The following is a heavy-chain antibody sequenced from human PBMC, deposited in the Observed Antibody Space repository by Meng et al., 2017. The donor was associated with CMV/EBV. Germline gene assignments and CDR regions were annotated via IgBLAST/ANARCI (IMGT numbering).Heavy chain of an antibody. CDR3: ARGTEQLDIDY. D-gene: IGHD6-13*01. J-gene: IGHJ4*02. Sequence: SETLSLTCAVYGGSFSGYYWSWIRQPPGKGLEWIGEINHSGSTNYNPSLKSRVTISVDTSKNQFSLKLSSVTAADTAVYYCARGTEQLDIDYWGQGTLVTVS. CDR1: GGSFSGYY. CDR2: INHSGST. V-gene: IGHV4-34*01.